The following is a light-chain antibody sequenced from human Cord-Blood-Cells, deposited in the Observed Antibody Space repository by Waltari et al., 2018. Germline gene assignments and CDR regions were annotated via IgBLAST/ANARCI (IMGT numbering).Light chain of an antibody. CDR2: GNS. Sequence: QSVLTQPPSVSGAPGQRVTISCTGSSSNIGAGYDVHWYQQLPGPAPKLLIYGNSKRPSGVPDRFSGSKSGTSASLAITGLQAEDEADYYCQSYDSSLSGYVVFGGGTKLTVL. V-gene: IGLV1-40*01. CDR1: SSNIGAGYD. J-gene: IGLJ2*01. CDR3: QSYDSSLSGYVV.